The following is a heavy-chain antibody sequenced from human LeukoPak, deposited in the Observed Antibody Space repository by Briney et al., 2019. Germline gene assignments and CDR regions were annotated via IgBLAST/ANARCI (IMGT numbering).Heavy chain of an antibody. CDR2: IWYDGSNK. CDR3: ARDIGRGYSYGPFDY. V-gene: IGHV3-33*01. CDR1: GFSFSHYG. D-gene: IGHD5-12*01. Sequence: GRSLRLSCAASGFSFSHYGMHWVRRAPGKGLEWVAVIWYDGSNKFHADSVKGRFTISRDNSKNTLYLQMNSLRADDTAVYYCARDIGRGYSYGPFDYWGQGTLVTVSS. J-gene: IGHJ4*02.